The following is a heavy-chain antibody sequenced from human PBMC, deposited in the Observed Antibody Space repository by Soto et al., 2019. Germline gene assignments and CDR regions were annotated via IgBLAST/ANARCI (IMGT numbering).Heavy chain of an antibody. CDR1: GFTFSSYG. CDR2: ISYDGCNK. Sequence: QVQLVESGGGVVQPGRSLRLSCAASGFTFSSYGMHWVRQAPGKGLEWVAVISYDGCNKYYADSVKGRFTISRDNSKNTLYLQMNSLRAEDTAVYYCAKDPPPYWGQGTLVTVSS. CDR3: AKDPPPY. V-gene: IGHV3-30*18. J-gene: IGHJ4*02.